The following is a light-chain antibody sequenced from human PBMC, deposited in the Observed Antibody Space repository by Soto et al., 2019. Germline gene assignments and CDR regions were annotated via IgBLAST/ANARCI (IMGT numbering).Light chain of an antibody. CDR2: GAS. CDR1: QSVTNNY. V-gene: IGKV3-20*01. Sequence: EIVLMQSPGTLSLSPGERATLSCRASQSVTNNYLAWYQQKPGQAPRLLIYGASSRATGVPDRFSGSGSGTDFTLTITRLEPEDFAVYYCQQYGISPLMYTFGQGTKVDIK. J-gene: IGKJ2*01. CDR3: QQYGISPLMYT.